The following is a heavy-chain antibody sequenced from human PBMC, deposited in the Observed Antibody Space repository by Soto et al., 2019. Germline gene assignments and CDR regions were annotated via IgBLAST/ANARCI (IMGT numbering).Heavy chain of an antibody. CDR1: GFTFSSYG. V-gene: IGHV3-30*18. CDR2: ISYDGSNK. Sequence: QVQLVESGGGVVQPGRSLRLSCAASGFTFSSYGMHWVRQAPGKGLVWVAVISYDGSNKYYADSVKGRFTISRDNYMNTLYLQRNSMRAEDTAVYYDAKYHGRLALAATLGPWGQGTLVTVSS. J-gene: IGHJ5*02. D-gene: IGHD6-19*01. CDR3: AKYHGRLALAATLGP.